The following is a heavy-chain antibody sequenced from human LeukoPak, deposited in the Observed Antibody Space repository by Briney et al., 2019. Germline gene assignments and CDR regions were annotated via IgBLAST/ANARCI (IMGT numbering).Heavy chain of an antibody. V-gene: IGHV4-39*07. J-gene: IGHJ4*02. CDR1: GGSISSSSYY. D-gene: IGHD3-22*01. CDR2: IYYSGST. Sequence: PSETLSLTCTVSGGSISSSSYYWGWIRQPPGKGLEWIGNIYYSGSTYYNPSLKSRVTISVDTSKNQFSLKLSSVTAADTAVYYCAREDSSGYSNWGQGTLVTVSS. CDR3: AREDSSGYSN.